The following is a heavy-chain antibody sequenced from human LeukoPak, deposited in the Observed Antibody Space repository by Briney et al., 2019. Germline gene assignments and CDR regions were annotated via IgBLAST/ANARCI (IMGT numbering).Heavy chain of an antibody. CDR3: ARGSPPNWFDP. V-gene: IGHV5-51*01. J-gene: IGHJ5*02. Sequence: GESLKISFKGSGYIFTSYWIGWVRQLPGKGLEWMGIIYPGDSDTRYSPSFQGQVTISANKSISTAYLQWSSLKASDTAMYYCARGSPPNWFDPWGQGTLVSVSS. CDR1: GYIFTSYW. CDR2: IYPGDSDT.